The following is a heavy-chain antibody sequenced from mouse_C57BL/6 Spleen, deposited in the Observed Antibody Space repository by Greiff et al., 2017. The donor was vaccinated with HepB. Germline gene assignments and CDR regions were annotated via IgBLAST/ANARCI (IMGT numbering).Heavy chain of an antibody. Sequence: QLQQPGAELVKPGASVKLSCKASGYTFTSYWMHWVKQRPGQGLEWIGMIHPNSGSTNYNEKFKSKATLTVDKSSSTAYMQLSSLTSEDSAVYYCASYYGSSQPHYFDYWGQGTTLTVSS. J-gene: IGHJ2*01. CDR2: IHPNSGST. V-gene: IGHV1-64*01. D-gene: IGHD1-1*01. CDR3: ASYYGSSQPHYFDY. CDR1: GYTFTSYW.